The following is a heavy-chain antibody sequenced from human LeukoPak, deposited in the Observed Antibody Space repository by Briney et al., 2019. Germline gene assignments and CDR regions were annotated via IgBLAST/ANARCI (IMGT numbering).Heavy chain of an antibody. Sequence: GGSLRLSCAASGFTFSDYSMNWVRQAPGKGLEWISYIGIDSGKTKYADSVKGRFTISGDKAKSSLYLQMRSLRVEDTAVYYCARDYRYAFDNWGQGTLVTVSS. CDR1: GFTFSDYS. J-gene: IGHJ4*02. D-gene: IGHD1-1*01. CDR2: IGIDSGKT. V-gene: IGHV3-48*01. CDR3: ARDYRYAFDN.